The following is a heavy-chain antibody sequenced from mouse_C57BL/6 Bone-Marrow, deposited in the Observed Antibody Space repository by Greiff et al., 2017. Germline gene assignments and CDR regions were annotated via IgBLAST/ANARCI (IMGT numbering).Heavy chain of an antibody. CDR2: IDPSDSYT. CDR1: GYTFTSYW. J-gene: IGHJ2*01. CDR3: AREGATGTDY. Sequence: QVQLQQPGAELVMPGASVKLSCKASGYTFTSYWMHWVKQRPGQGLEWIGEIDPSDSYTNYNQKFKGKSTLTVDKSSSTAYMQLSSLTSEDSAVYYCAREGATGTDYWGQGTTLTVSP. D-gene: IGHD4-1*02. V-gene: IGHV1-69*01.